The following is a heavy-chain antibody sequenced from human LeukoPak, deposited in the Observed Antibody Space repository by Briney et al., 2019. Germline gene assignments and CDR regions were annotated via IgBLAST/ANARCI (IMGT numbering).Heavy chain of an antibody. CDR2: INHNGNVN. J-gene: IGHJ6*02. V-gene: IGHV3-7*03. D-gene: IGHD3-16*01. CDR3: ARGGGLDV. Sequence: GGSLRLSCEASGFTFSSYWMNWTRQAPGKGLEWVASINHNGNVNYYVDSVKGRFTISRDNAKNSLYLQMSNLRAEDTAVYFCARGGGLDVWGQGATVTVSS. CDR1: GFTFSSYW.